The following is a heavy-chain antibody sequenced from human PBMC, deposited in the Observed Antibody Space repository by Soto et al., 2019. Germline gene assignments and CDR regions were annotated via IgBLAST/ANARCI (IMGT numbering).Heavy chain of an antibody. CDR1: EYSFAVDC. CDR3: ARQIYDSHTGTNFQYYFDS. J-gene: IGHJ4*02. V-gene: IGHV5-10-1*01. CDR2: IDPSDYTT. D-gene: IGHD2-8*01. Sequence: GDSLEIAGKRSEYSFAVDCIISVPQRPDKGLEWMRRIDPSDYTTYYSPPFRGPATISVTKSITTVFLQWSRLRASDTAMYYCARQIYDSHTGTNFQYYFDSWGQGTPLPVSS.